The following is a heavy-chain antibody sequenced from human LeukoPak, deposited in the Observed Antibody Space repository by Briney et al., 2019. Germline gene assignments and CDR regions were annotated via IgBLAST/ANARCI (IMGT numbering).Heavy chain of an antibody. CDR3: ARKEDYGGPVSA. D-gene: IGHD4-23*01. CDR1: GFTFSAYS. V-gene: IGHV3-74*01. Sequence: GGSLRLSCAASGFTFSAYSMNWVRQAPGKGLVWVSRINSDGSSTSYADSVKGRFTISRDNAKNTLYLQMNSLRAEDTAVYYCARKEDYGGPVSAWGQGTLVTVSS. J-gene: IGHJ4*02. CDR2: INSDGSST.